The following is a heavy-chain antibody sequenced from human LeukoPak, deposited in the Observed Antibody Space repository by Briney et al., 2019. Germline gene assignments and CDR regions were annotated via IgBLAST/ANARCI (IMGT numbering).Heavy chain of an antibody. D-gene: IGHD3-3*01. CDR3: ARAGYYDFWSGYYSGYYYYYMDV. J-gene: IGHJ6*03. Sequence: GGSLRLSCAASGFTFSSYSMNWVRQAPGKGLEWVSSISSSSSYIYYADSVKGRFTISRDNAKNSLYLQMNSLRAEDTAVYYCARAGYYDFWSGYYSGYYYYYMDVWGKGTTDTVSS. V-gene: IGHV3-21*01. CDR1: GFTFSSYS. CDR2: ISSSSSYI.